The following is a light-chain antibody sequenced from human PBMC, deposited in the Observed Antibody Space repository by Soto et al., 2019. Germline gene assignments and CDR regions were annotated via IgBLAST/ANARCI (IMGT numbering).Light chain of an antibody. Sequence: QSALTQPASVSGSPGQSITISCTGTSSDVGGYNYVSWYQQPPGKAPKLIIYEVNNRPSGVSIRFSGSKSGNTASLTISGLRAEDEADYFCSSYTSSSTSHVVFGGGTKVTVL. V-gene: IGLV2-14*01. CDR3: SSYTSSSTSHVV. J-gene: IGLJ2*01. CDR2: EVN. CDR1: SSDVGGYNY.